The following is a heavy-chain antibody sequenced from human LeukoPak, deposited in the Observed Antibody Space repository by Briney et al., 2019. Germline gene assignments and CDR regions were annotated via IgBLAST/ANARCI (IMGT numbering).Heavy chain of an antibody. CDR1: GFTFSSYS. J-gene: IGHJ3*02. CDR2: ISSSSSYI. D-gene: IGHD3-22*01. CDR3: ARAEYPLTMIVVVSAFDI. V-gene: IGHV3-21*01. Sequence: TGGSLRLSCAASGFTFSSYSMNWVRQTPGKGLEWVSSISSSSSYIYYADSVKGRFTISRDNAKNSLYLQMNSLRAEDTAVYYCARAEYPLTMIVVVSAFDIWGLGTMVTVSS.